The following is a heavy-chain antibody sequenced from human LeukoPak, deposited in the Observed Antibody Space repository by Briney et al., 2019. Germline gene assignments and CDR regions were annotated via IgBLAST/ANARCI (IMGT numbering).Heavy chain of an antibody. V-gene: IGHV1-69*04. CDR3: ARDPRITMVRGVITPPDY. CDR1: GGTFSSYA. J-gene: IGHJ4*02. D-gene: IGHD3-10*01. CDR2: IIPILGIA. Sequence: ASVKVSCEASGGTFSSYAISWVRQAPGQGLEWMGRIIPILGIANYAQKFQGRVTITADKSTSTAYMELSSLRSEDTAVYYCARDPRITMVRGVITPPDYWGQGTLVTVSS.